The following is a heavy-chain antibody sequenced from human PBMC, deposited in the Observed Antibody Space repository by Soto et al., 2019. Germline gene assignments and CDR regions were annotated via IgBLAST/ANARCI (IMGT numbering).Heavy chain of an antibody. CDR3: ASGYSSTWYNAFDI. Sequence: VQLVESGGDLVQPGGSLRLSCAASGFTFSSYWMHWVRQDPGKGLVWVSRINTDGSSTNYADSVKGRFTISRDNAKNTLFLQMNSLRDEDTAVYYCASGYSSTWYNAFDIWGQGTMVTVSS. J-gene: IGHJ3*02. CDR2: INTDGSST. CDR1: GFTFSSYW. D-gene: IGHD6-13*01. V-gene: IGHV3-74*01.